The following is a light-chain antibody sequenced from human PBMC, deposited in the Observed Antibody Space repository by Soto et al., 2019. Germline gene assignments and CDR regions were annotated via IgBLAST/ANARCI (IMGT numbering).Light chain of an antibody. CDR3: QQYGSSPET. V-gene: IGKV3-20*01. CDR2: GAS. CDR1: QSVRSSY. Sequence: EIVLTQSPGTLSLSPGERATLSCRASQSVRSSYLAWYQQKPGQAPRLLIYGASSRATGIPGRFSGSGSGTDFTLTISRLEPEDFAVYYCQQYGSSPETFGQGTKVEIK. J-gene: IGKJ1*01.